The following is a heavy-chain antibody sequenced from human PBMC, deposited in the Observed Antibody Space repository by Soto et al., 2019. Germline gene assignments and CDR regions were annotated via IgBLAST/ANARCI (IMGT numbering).Heavy chain of an antibody. V-gene: IGHV1-18*01. CDR2: ITAYNGNT. CDR3: ARGGVGATSGCFDP. J-gene: IGHJ5*02. CDR1: GYIWTSYG. D-gene: IGHD1-26*01. Sequence: QVQLVQSGAEVKKPGASVMVSCKTSGYIWTSYGVIWVRQAPGPGLEWMGWITAYNGNTNYAQKFQGRVNMITDTSTTAAYIELKSLRSDDTAVYYCARGGVGATSGCFDPWGQGTLVTVSS.